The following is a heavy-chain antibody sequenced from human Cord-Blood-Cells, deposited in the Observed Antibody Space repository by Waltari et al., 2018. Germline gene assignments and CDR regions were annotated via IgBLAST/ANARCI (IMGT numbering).Heavy chain of an antibody. D-gene: IGHD6-13*01. Sequence: EVQLLESGGGLVQPGGSLRLSCPASGFTFSSYALSWVRQAPGKGLEWVSAISGSGGSTYYADSVKGRFTISRDNSKNTLYLQMNSLRAEDTAVYYCAKDYLSSSWYDYWGQGTLVTVSS. CDR2: ISGSGGST. V-gene: IGHV3-23*01. J-gene: IGHJ4*02. CDR1: GFTFSSYA. CDR3: AKDYLSSSWYDY.